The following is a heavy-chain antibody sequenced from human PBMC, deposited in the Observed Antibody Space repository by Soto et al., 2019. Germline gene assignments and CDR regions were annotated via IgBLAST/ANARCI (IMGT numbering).Heavy chain of an antibody. CDR3: AKVAAAGTSKYYYYYYMDV. CDR2: IWYDGSNK. CDR1: GFTFSSYG. D-gene: IGHD6-13*01. V-gene: IGHV3-33*06. Sequence: QVQLVESGGGVVQPGRSLRLSCAASGFTFSSYGMHWVRQAPGKGLEWVAVIWYDGSNKYYADSVKGRFTISRDNSKNTLYLQMNSLRAEDTAVYYCAKVAAAGTSKYYYYYYMDVWGKGTTVTVSS. J-gene: IGHJ6*03.